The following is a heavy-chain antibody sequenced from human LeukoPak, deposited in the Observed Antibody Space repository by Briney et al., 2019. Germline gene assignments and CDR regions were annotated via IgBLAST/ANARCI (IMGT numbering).Heavy chain of an antibody. CDR1: GFTFSTSW. J-gene: IGHJ4*02. CDR3: ARDNGWSADF. D-gene: IGHD2-15*01. V-gene: IGHV3-7*03. Sequence: GSLRLSCAASGFTFSTSWMSWVRQAPGKGLEWVANIKQDGSAKPYVDSVKGRFTISRDNAKNSLFLQMNSLRAEDTAVYYCARDNGWSADFWGQGALVTVSS. CDR2: IKQDGSAK.